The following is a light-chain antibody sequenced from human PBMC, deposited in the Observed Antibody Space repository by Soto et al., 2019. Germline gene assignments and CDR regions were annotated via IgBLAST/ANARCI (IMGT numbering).Light chain of an antibody. J-gene: IGKJ4*01. CDR2: DAS. CDR1: QSISSW. CDR3: QRYNNWPLT. V-gene: IGKV1-5*01. Sequence: DIQMTQSPSTLSASVGDRVTITCRASQSISSWLAWYQQKPGKAPKLLIYDASSLESGVPSRFSGSGSGTEFTLTINSLQSEDFAVYYCQRYNNWPLTFGGGTKVEN.